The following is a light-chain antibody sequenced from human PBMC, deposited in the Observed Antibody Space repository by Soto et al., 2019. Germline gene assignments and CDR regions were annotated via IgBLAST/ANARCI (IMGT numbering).Light chain of an antibody. V-gene: IGKV3-11*01. Sequence: EIVLTQSPATLSLSPGERATLSCRASESISTYLGWYQQKPGQAPRPLIYDASNRATGIPARFSGSGSGTEFTLTISSLEPEDSAVYFCQQRSSGVTFGQGTLLEIK. CDR2: DAS. CDR3: QQRSSGVT. J-gene: IGKJ5*01. CDR1: ESISTY.